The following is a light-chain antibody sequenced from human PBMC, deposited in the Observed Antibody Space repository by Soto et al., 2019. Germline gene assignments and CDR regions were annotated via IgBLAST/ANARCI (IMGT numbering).Light chain of an antibody. CDR3: QQRFTAPRT. J-gene: IGKJ2*01. CDR1: QSIARY. CDR2: DAS. Sequence: DILMTQSPSSLSASVGDRVTVTCRASQSIARYLNWYQQKPGKAPKLLIYDASTLQTGVPSRFSGSEAGTEFTLTISGLQHEDFSTDYCQQRFTAPRTFGQGTKLEIQ. V-gene: IGKV1-39*01.